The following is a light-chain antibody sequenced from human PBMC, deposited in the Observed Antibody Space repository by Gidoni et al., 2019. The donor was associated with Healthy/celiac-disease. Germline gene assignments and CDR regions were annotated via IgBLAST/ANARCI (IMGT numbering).Light chain of an antibody. Sequence: EIVLTQSPATLSLSPGERATLPCRASQSVSSYLAWYQQKPGQAPRLLIYDASNRATGIPARFSGSGSGTDFTLTISSLEPEDFAVYYGQQRSNWLTFXGXTKVEIK. V-gene: IGKV3-11*01. CDR2: DAS. J-gene: IGKJ4*01. CDR3: QQRSNWLT. CDR1: QSVSSY.